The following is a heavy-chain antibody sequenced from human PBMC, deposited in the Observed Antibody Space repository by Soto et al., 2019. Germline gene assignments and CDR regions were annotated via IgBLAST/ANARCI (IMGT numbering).Heavy chain of an antibody. Sequence: GGSLRLSCSASGFTFRTYAMHWVRQAPGKGLEYVSSISAYGGNTYYADSVKARFTISRDNSKNTLYLLMSSLRAEDTAVYYCVKEWGVSRSRKHESPCFDSSGQGTLVTVPS. D-gene: IGHD1-26*01. CDR3: VKEWGVSRSRKHESPCFDS. CDR2: ISAYGGNT. CDR1: GFTFRTYA. J-gene: IGHJ4*02. V-gene: IGHV3-64D*06.